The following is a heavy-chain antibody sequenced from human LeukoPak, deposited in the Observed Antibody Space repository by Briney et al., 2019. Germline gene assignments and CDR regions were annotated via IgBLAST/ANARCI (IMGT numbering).Heavy chain of an antibody. CDR1: GGSISSGGSY. J-gene: IGHJ6*02. CDR2: IYYSGST. CDR3: ARANSSTLPYYYYYYGMDV. D-gene: IGHD6-13*01. V-gene: IGHV4-31*03. Sequence: SQTLSLTCTVSGGSISSGGSYWSWIRQHPGKGLEWIGYIYYSGSTYYNPSLKSRVTISVDTSKNQFSLKLSSVTAADTAVYYCARANSSTLPYYYYYYGMDVWGQGTTVTVSS.